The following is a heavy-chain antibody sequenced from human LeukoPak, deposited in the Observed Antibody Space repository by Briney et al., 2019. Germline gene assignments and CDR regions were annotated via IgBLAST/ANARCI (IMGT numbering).Heavy chain of an antibody. CDR1: GFTFSSYG. V-gene: IGHV3-33*01. Sequence: QAGGSLRLSCAASGFTFSSYGMHWVRQAPGKGLEWVAVIWYDGSNKYYADSVKGRFTISRDNSKNTLYLQMNSLRAEDTAVYYCARDFYGDPRYYYYGMDAWGQGTTVTVSS. D-gene: IGHD4-17*01. CDR3: ARDFYGDPRYYYYGMDA. CDR2: IWYDGSNK. J-gene: IGHJ6*02.